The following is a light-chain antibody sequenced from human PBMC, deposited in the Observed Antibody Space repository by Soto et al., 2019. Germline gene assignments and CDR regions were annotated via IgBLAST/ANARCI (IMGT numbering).Light chain of an antibody. J-gene: IGKJ1*01. Sequence: EIVMTQSPATLSVSPGERATLSCRASQSVISNIAWYQQKPGQAPRLLIYGASARATGIPARFSGSGSGTEFTLTISSLESEDSAVYYCQQYSSWPPWTFGQGTKVEIK. CDR1: QSVISN. CDR2: GAS. CDR3: QQYSSWPPWT. V-gene: IGKV3-15*01.